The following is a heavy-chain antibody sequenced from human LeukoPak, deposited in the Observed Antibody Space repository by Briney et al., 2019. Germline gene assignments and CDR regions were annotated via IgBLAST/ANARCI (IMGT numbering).Heavy chain of an antibody. V-gene: IGHV3-23*01. J-gene: IGHJ2*01. Sequence: GGSLRLSCAASGFTFSNSGMSWVRQAPGKGLEWVSAISTDAGETHYADSVKGRFTISRDNSKNTVSLQMSSLRAEDTALYYCAKGSYYDASGYYFTSWYFDLWGRGAVVTVSS. CDR3: AKGSYYDASGYYFTSWYFDL. CDR1: GFTFSNSG. D-gene: IGHD3-22*01. CDR2: ISTDAGET.